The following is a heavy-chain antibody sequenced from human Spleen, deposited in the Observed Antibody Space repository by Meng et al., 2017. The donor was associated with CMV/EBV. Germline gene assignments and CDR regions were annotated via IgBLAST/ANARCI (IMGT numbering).Heavy chain of an antibody. CDR2: IYPADSDT. CDR3: ARHATSVTTRNWFGP. V-gene: IGHV5-51*01. Sequence: KVSCKGSGYTFTSYWIAWVRQTPGKGLEWMGIIYPADSDTKYSPSFQGQVNISADKSISTAYLQWSSLKASDTAIYYCARHATSVTTRNWFGPWGQGTLVTVSS. J-gene: IGHJ5*02. D-gene: IGHD4-11*01. CDR1: GYTFTSYW.